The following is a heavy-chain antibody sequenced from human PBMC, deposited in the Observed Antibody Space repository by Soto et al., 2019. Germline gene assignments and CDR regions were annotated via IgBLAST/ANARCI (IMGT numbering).Heavy chain of an antibody. D-gene: IGHD1-26*01. V-gene: IGHV3-23*01. J-gene: IGHJ4*02. CDR2: ISGSGGST. Sequence: EVQLLVSGGGLVQPGGSLRLSCAASGFTFSRYAMRWVSQAPVNGLEWVSAISGSGGSTYYADSVKGRFTISRDNSKNTLYLQMNSLRAEDTAVYYWARRGSGSYYDYWGQGTLVTVSS. CDR3: ARRGSGSYYDY. CDR1: GFTFSRYA.